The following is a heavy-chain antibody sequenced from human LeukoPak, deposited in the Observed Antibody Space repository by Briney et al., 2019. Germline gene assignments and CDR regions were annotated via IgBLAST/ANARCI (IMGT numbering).Heavy chain of an antibody. V-gene: IGHV3-33*01. J-gene: IGHJ4*02. Sequence: GGSLRLSCAAYGFTFSSYGMHWVRQAPGKGLEWVAVIWYDGSNKYYADSVKGRFTISRDNSKNTLYLQMNSLRAEDTAVYYCARAAPHYYDSSGYSSGDYWGQGTLVTVSS. D-gene: IGHD3-22*01. CDR1: GFTFSSYG. CDR2: IWYDGSNK. CDR3: ARAAPHYYDSSGYSSGDY.